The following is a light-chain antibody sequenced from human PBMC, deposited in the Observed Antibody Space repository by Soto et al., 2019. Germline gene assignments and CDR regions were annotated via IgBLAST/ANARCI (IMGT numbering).Light chain of an antibody. Sequence: EIVLTQSPGCLSLSLGDSATLLCRASEGVASNYLAWYQQKPGRAPRLLIYTASTRATDTPDRFSGSGSGTDFTLTISRLEPEDVAVYYCQQYGSSPWAFGQGTKVDIK. CDR2: TAS. CDR3: QQYGSSPWA. CDR1: EGVASNY. J-gene: IGKJ1*01. V-gene: IGKV3-20*01.